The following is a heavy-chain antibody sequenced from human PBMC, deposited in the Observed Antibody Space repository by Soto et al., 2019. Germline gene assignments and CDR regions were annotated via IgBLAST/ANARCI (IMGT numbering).Heavy chain of an antibody. CDR2: ISWNSGSI. D-gene: IGHD3-3*01. CDR1: GFTFDDYA. V-gene: IGHV3-9*01. Sequence: PGGSLRLSCAASGFTFDDYAMHWVRQAPGKGLEWVSGISWNSGSIGYADSVKGRFTISRDNAKNPLYLQMNSLRAEGTALYYCAKESGFTIFGVAKRNHLLFAMDVWGQGTTVTVSS. CDR3: AKESGFTIFGVAKRNHLLFAMDV. J-gene: IGHJ6*02.